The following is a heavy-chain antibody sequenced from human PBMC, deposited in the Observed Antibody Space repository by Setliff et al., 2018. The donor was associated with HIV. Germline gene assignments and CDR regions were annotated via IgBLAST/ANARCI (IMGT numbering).Heavy chain of an antibody. CDR1: GFTFSTYA. CDR3: TRAEDMGVGAFDI. V-gene: IGHV3-49*03. CDR2: IRSKAYGGTT. D-gene: IGHD3-16*01. J-gene: IGHJ3*02. Sequence: PGGSLRLSCAASGFTFSTYAVSWIRQAPGKGLEWVGFIRSKAYGGTTEYAASVEGRFTISRDDSKSIAYLQMNSLKTEDTAVYYCTRAEDMGVGAFDIWGQGTMVTVSS.